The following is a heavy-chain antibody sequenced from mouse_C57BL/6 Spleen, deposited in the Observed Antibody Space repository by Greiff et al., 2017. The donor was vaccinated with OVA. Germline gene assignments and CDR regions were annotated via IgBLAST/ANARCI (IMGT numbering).Heavy chain of an antibody. D-gene: IGHD1-1*01. CDR2: IDPSDSYT. Sequence: QVHVKQPGAELVMPGASVKLSCKASGYTFTSYWMHWVKQRPGQGLEWIGEIDPSDSYTNYNQKFKGKSTLTVDKSSSTAYMQLSSLTSEDSAVYYCARITTVVAKYFDVWGTGTTVTVSS. J-gene: IGHJ1*03. V-gene: IGHV1-69*01. CDR3: ARITTVVAKYFDV. CDR1: GYTFTSYW.